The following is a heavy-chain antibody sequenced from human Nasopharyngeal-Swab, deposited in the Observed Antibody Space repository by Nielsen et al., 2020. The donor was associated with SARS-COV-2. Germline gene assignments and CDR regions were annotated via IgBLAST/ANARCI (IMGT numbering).Heavy chain of an antibody. CDR1: GFALSSGRMG. CDR2: TFSTDDN. D-gene: IGHD4-17*01. Sequence: SGPTLVKPTETLTLTCTVSGFALSSGRMGVSWIRQSPGKALEWLEHTFSTDDNSYSTSLQSRVTISKDLFRSQVVLTMTNMDPRDTATYYCARMVTSKLDYFYMDVWDKGTTVTVSS. J-gene: IGHJ6*03. V-gene: IGHV2-26*01. CDR3: ARMVTSKLDYFYMDV.